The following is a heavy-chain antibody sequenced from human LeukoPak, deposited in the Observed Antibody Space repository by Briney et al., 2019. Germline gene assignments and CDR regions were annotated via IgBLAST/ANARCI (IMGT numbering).Heavy chain of an antibody. Sequence: GGSLRLSCAASGFTFSNAWMTWVRQAPGKGLEWVGRIKSKTDGGTTYYAAPVKGRFTISRDDSKNTLYMQMNSLKTEDTAVYYCTSVGFGPYYFDNWGQGTLVTVSS. CDR1: GFTFSNAW. CDR3: TSVGFGPYYFDN. J-gene: IGHJ4*02. CDR2: IKSKTDGGTT. V-gene: IGHV3-15*01. D-gene: IGHD3-10*01.